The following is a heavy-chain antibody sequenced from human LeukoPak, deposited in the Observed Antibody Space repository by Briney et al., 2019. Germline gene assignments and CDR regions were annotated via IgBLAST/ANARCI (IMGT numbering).Heavy chain of an antibody. CDR3: ARELYSSGYHDAFDI. V-gene: IGHV4-34*01. CDR1: GGYFSDYY. Sequence: PSETLSLSCAVYGGYFSDYYWSRIRQPPGKGLEWNGEINHSGSTNYNPSLKSRVTISVDTSKNQFSLKLSSVTAADTAVYYCARELYSSGYHDAFDIWGQGTMVTVSS. J-gene: IGHJ3*02. CDR2: INHSGST. D-gene: IGHD3-22*01.